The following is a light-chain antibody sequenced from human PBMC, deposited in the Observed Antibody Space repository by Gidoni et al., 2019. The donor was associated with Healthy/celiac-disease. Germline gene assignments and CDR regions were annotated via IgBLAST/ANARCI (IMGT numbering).Light chain of an antibody. CDR3: QQYNNWPIFT. CDR2: GAS. CDR1: QSVSSN. J-gene: IGKJ3*01. Sequence: EIVMTQSPATLSVSPGERATLSCRASQSVSSNLAWYQQKPGQAPRLLIYGASTRATGIPARFSGSESGTEFTLTISSLQSEDFAGYYCQQYNNWPIFTFGPGTKVDIK. V-gene: IGKV3-15*01.